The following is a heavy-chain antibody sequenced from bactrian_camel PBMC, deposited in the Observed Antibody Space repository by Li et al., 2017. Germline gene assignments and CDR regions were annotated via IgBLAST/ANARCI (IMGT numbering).Heavy chain of an antibody. CDR1: MFTFSSYD. V-gene: IGHV3S37*01. D-gene: IGHD6*01. Sequence: HVQLVESGGDLVQPGGSLRLSCAASMFTFSSYDMSWVRRAPGKGLEWVCYINGGGSSTSYADSVKGRFTASRDNAKNAMFPQMNSLKPEDTATYYCAAEPKSGLRYGGHWPCVPNYSMDYWGKGTQVTVS. J-gene: IGHJ7*01. CDR2: INGGGSST.